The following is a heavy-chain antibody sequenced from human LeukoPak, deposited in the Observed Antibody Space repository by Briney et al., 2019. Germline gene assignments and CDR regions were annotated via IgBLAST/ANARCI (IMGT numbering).Heavy chain of an antibody. J-gene: IGHJ5*02. CDR2: IYHSGST. V-gene: IGHV4-38-2*02. Sequence: SETLSLTCTVSGYSISSGYYWGWIRQPPGKGLEWIGSIYHSGSTYYNPSLKSRVTISVDTSKNQFSLKLSSVTAADTAVYYCARDSRILWFGEFRLHNWFDPWGQGTLVTVSS. CDR3: ARDSRILWFGEFRLHNWFDP. D-gene: IGHD3-10*01. CDR1: GYSISSGYY.